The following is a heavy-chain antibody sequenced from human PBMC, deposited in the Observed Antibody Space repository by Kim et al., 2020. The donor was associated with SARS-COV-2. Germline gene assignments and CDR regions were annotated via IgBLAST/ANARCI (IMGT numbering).Heavy chain of an antibody. CDR2: ISYDGSNK. CDR1: GFTFSSYA. CDR3: ARPGYCSGVSRPPWCLRGPFDY. D-gene: IGHD2-15*01. J-gene: IGHJ4*02. Sequence: GGSLRLSCAASGFTFSSYAMHWVRQAPGKGLEWVAVISYDGSNKYYADSVKGRFTISRDNSKNTLYLQMNSLRAEDTAVYYCARPGYCSGVSRPPWCLRGPFDYWGQGTLVTVSS. V-gene: IGHV3-30*04.